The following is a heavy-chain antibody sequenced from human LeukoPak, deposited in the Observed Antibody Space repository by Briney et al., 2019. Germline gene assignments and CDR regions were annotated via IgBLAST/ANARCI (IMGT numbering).Heavy chain of an antibody. CDR2: INHSGST. Sequence: SETLSLTCAVYGGSFSGYYWSWIRQPPGKGLEWIGEINHSGSTNYNPSLKSRVTISVDTSKNQFSLKLSSVTAADTAVYYCARASGYAYYYYYMDVWGKGTTVTVSS. D-gene: IGHD3-3*01. J-gene: IGHJ6*03. CDR3: ARASGYAYYYYYMDV. CDR1: GGSFSGYY. V-gene: IGHV4-34*01.